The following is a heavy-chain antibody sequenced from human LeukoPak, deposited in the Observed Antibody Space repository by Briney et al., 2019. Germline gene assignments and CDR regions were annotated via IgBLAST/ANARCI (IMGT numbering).Heavy chain of an antibody. CDR2: IYPGDSDT. CDR3: ARRGYYGSGYYFDY. V-gene: IGHV5-51*01. D-gene: IGHD3-10*01. J-gene: IGHJ4*02. Sequence: GESLKISCRASGNSFSTNWIGWVRQMPGKGLEWMGIIYPGDSDTRYSPSFQGQVTISADKSISTAYLQWSSLKASDTAMYYCARRGYYGSGYYFDYWGQGTLVTVSS. CDR1: GNSFSTNW.